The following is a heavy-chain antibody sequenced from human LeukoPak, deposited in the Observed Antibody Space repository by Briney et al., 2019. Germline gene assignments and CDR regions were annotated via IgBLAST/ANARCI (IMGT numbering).Heavy chain of an antibody. Sequence: ASVKVSCKASGYTFTNNYLHWVRQAPGQGLEWMGMIYPRDGSTSYAQNFQGRVTVTRDTSTTTVYMELSSLRSEDTAVYYCARVVLGSGKAVALGYWGQGTLVTVSS. CDR1: GYTFTNNY. J-gene: IGHJ4*02. CDR3: ARVVLGSGKAVALGY. CDR2: IYPRDGST. V-gene: IGHV1-46*01. D-gene: IGHD1-1*01.